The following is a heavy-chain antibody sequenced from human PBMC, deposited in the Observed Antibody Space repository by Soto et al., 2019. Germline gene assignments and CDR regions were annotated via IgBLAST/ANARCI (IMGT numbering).Heavy chain of an antibody. V-gene: IGHV4-30-4*01. J-gene: IGHJ4*02. D-gene: IGHD3-9*01. CDR1: GGSISSGDYY. CDR2: IYYSGST. CDR3: AREIGTYYDILTGYSGSPTIDY. Sequence: QVQLQESGPGLVKPSQTLSLTCTVSGGSISSGDYYWSWIRQPPGKGLEWIGYIYYSGSTYYNPSLKSRVTISVDTSKNQFSLKLSSVTAADTAVYYCAREIGTYYDILTGYSGSPTIDYWGQGTLVTVSS.